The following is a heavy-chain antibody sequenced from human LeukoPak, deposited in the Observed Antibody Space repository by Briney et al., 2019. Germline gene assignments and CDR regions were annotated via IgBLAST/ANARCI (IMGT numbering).Heavy chain of an antibody. Sequence: SKTLSLTGTVPGGSISSSSYDWGWIRQPPGKGLEWIGSIYYSGSTYYNPSLKSRVTIPVDTSKNQFSLKLSSVTAADTAVYYCARPRGSGEYYFDYWGQGTLVTVSS. V-gene: IGHV4-39*01. CDR3: ARPRGSGEYYFDY. CDR1: GGSISSSSYD. D-gene: IGHD1-26*01. J-gene: IGHJ4*02. CDR2: IYYSGST.